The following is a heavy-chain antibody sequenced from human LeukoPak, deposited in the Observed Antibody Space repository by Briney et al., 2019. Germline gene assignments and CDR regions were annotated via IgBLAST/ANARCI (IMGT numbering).Heavy chain of an antibody. D-gene: IGHD3-9*01. Sequence: PSETLSLTCTVSGGSISSGTYYWGWIRQPPGRGLEWIGSIFSSGSTYYNPSLKSRVTISLDTSKNQFSLKLSSVTAADTAVYYCARRPNTILSPKDAFDIWGQGTMVTVSS. J-gene: IGHJ3*02. CDR2: IFSSGST. CDR3: ARRPNTILSPKDAFDI. V-gene: IGHV4-39*07. CDR1: GGSISSGTYY.